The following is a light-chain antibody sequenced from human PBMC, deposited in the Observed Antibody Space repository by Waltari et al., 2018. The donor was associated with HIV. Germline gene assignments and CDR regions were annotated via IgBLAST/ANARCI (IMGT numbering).Light chain of an antibody. CDR1: SSNIGAGYD. J-gene: IGLJ3*02. CDR3: QSYDSSLSVWV. V-gene: IGLV1-40*01. Sequence: QSVLTPPPSSSGAPGQRVTISCTGSSSNIGAGYDVHWYQQIPGTAPKLLIYGNSHRPSGVPDRFSGPKSGTSASLAITGLQAEDEADYYCQSYDSSLSVWVFGGGTKLTVL. CDR2: GNS.